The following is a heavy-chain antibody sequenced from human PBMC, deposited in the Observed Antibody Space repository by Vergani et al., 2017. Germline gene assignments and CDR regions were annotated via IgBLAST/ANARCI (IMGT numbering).Heavy chain of an antibody. D-gene: IGHD3-22*01. J-gene: IGHJ4*02. CDR1: GFTFDDYA. Sequence: EVQLVESGGGLVQPGRSLRLSCAASGFTFDDYAMHWVRQAPGKGLEWVSGISWNSGSTYYADSVKGRFTISRDNSKNTLYLQMNSLRAEDTAVYYCARSFYDSSGYNYWGQGTLVTVSS. CDR3: ARSFYDSSGYNY. V-gene: IGHV3-9*01. CDR2: ISWNSGST.